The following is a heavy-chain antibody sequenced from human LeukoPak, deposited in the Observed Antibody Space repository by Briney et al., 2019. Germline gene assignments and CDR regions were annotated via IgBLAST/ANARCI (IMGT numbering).Heavy chain of an antibody. D-gene: IGHD5-24*01. Sequence: GGSLRLSCTASGFTFTDYWMTWVRQAPGKGLEWVAFIRYDGSNKYYADSVKGRFTISRDNSKNTLYLQMNSLRAEDTAVYYCAGEMATIDYWGQGTLVTVSS. V-gene: IGHV3-30*02. CDR2: IRYDGSNK. J-gene: IGHJ4*02. CDR3: AGEMATIDY. CDR1: GFTFTDYW.